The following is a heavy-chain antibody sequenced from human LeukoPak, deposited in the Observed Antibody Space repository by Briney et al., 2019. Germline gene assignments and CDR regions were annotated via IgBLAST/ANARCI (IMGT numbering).Heavy chain of an antibody. CDR3: ARDFYYDSSGYYDALDI. D-gene: IGHD3-22*01. V-gene: IGHV4-61*01. CDR1: GGSVSSGSYY. Sequence: PSETLSLTCTVSGGSVSSGSYYWSWIRQPPGKGLEWIGHMYYSGSTSYNPSLKSRVTISVDTSKDQFSLNLSSVAAADTAVYYCARDFYYDSSGYYDALDIWGQGTMVTVSS. J-gene: IGHJ3*02. CDR2: MYYSGST.